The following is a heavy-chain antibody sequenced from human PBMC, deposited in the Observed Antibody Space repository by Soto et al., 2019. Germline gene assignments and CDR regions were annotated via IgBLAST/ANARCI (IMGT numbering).Heavy chain of an antibody. J-gene: IGHJ6*02. V-gene: IGHV1-2*04. Sequence: ASVKVSCKASGYTFTGYYMHWVRKAPGQGLEWMGWINPNSGGTNYAQKFQGWVTMTRDTSISTAYMELSRLRSDDTAVYYCARNAAAAGTARSYGMDVWGQGTTVTVSS. D-gene: IGHD6-13*01. CDR3: ARNAAAAGTARSYGMDV. CDR1: GYTFTGYY. CDR2: INPNSGGT.